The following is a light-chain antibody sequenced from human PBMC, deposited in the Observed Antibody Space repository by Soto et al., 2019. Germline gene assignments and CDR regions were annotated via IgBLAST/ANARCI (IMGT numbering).Light chain of an antibody. CDR2: EVS. J-gene: IGLJ2*01. CDR1: SSDIGAYKF. V-gene: IGLV2-8*01. Sequence: QSALTQPPSASGSPGQSVAISCTGTSSDIGAYKFVSWYQQHPGKAPKLIIYEVSRRPSGVPDRFSGSKSGNTASLTVSGLLAEDEADYSCRLYAGTNSVVFGGGTKLTVL. CDR3: RLYAGTNSVV.